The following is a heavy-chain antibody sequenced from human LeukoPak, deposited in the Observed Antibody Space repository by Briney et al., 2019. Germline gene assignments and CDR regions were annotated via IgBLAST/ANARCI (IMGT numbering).Heavy chain of an antibody. J-gene: IGHJ4*02. CDR2: IYSGGST. V-gene: IGHV3-53*01. Sequence: GGSLRLSCAASGFTVSSNYMSWVRQAPGKGLEWVSVIYSGGSTYYADSVKGRFTISRDNSKNTLYLQMNSLRAEDTAVYYCALTPTGYSSGWYYFDYWGQGTLVTVSS. D-gene: IGHD6-19*01. CDR1: GFTVSSNY. CDR3: ALTPTGYSSGWYYFDY.